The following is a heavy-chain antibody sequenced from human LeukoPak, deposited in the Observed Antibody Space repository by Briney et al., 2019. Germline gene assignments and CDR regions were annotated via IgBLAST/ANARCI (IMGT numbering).Heavy chain of an antibody. Sequence: PAGNLRCSGAAYGFTFSDYYMSRMRQAPGNGLKWVSYISSGGSTIYYADSVKGRFTISRDNAKNSLYLQMDSLRAEDTAVYYCARSVATTVDYWGQGTLVTGSS. V-gene: IGHV3-11*01. CDR2: ISSGGSTI. CDR1: GFTFSDYY. CDR3: ARSVATTVDY. D-gene: IGHD5-12*01. J-gene: IGHJ4*02.